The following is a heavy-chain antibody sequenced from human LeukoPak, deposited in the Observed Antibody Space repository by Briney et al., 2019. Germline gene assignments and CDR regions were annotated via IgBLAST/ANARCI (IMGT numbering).Heavy chain of an antibody. D-gene: IGHD3-10*01. CDR2: INHSGST. Sequence: SETLSLTCAVYGGSFSGYYWGWIRQPPGKGLEWIGEINHSGSTNYNPSLKSRVTISVDTSKNQFSLKLSSVTAADTAVYYCARVGAMVRGVMGPDYWGQGTLVTVSS. J-gene: IGHJ4*02. CDR1: GGSFSGYY. CDR3: ARVGAMVRGVMGPDY. V-gene: IGHV4-34*01.